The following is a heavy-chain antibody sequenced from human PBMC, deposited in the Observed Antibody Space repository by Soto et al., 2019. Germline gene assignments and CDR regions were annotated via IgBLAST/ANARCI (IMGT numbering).Heavy chain of an antibody. CDR1: GFTFSTYT. CDR3: ARGSQYYYDGSGPLDC. Sequence: GGSLRLSCAASGFTFSTYTIHWVRQAPGKGLEWVALISYDGSNNYYADSVKGRFTISRDNSKNTLYLQMTSLRAGDTAVHFCARGSQYYYDGSGPLDCWGQGTLVTVSS. J-gene: IGHJ4*02. D-gene: IGHD3-22*01. V-gene: IGHV3-30-3*01. CDR2: ISYDGSNN.